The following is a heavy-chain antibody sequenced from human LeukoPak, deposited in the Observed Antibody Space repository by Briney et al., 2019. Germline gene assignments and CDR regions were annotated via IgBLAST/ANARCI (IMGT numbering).Heavy chain of an antibody. V-gene: IGHV4-59*01. D-gene: IGHD6-13*01. J-gene: IGHJ4*02. CDR2: IYYSGST. CDR1: GGSLSSYY. Sequence: SETLSLTCTVSGGSLSSYYWSWIRQPPGKGLEWIGHIYYSGSTNYNPSLKSRVTISLNTSKNQFSLKLNSVTAADTAVYYCARYSSSWYYFDYWGQGTLVTVSS. CDR3: ARYSSSWYYFDY.